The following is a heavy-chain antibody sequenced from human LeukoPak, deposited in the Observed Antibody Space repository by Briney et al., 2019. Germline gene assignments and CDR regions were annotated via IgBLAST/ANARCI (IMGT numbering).Heavy chain of an antibody. D-gene: IGHD3-10*01. CDR2: IKQDGSEK. CDR3: ARDSDHVRDY. Sequence: GGSLRLSCTASGFTFTSYWMSWVRQAPGKGLEWVANIKQDGSEKYYVDSVKGRFTISRDNAKNSLYLQMNSLKADDTAVYYCARDSDHVRDYWGQGTLVTVSS. CDR1: GFTFTSYW. V-gene: IGHV3-7*01. J-gene: IGHJ4*02.